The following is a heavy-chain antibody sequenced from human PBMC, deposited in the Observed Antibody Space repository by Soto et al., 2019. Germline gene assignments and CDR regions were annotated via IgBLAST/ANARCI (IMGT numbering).Heavy chain of an antibody. J-gene: IGHJ6*03. Sequence: GGSLRLSCAASGFTFSSYSMNWVRQAPGKGLEWVSSISSSSSYIYYADSVKGRFTISRDNAKNSLYLQMNSLRAEDTAVYYCARERDIVVVPCFYMDVWGKGTTVTVSS. V-gene: IGHV3-21*01. CDR1: GFTFSSYS. CDR3: ARERDIVVVPCFYMDV. CDR2: ISSSSSYI. D-gene: IGHD2-2*01.